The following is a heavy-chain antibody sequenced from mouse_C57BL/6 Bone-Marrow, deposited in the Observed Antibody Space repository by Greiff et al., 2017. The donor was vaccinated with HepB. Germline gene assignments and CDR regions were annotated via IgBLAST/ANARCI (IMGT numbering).Heavy chain of an antibody. J-gene: IGHJ2*01. V-gene: IGHV1-55*01. CDR3: ARSGGNYTEYYFDY. CDR1: GYTFTSYW. CDR2: IYPGSGST. Sequence: QVQLQQPGAELVKPGASVKMSCKASGYTFTSYWITWVKQRPGQGLEWIGDIYPGSGSTNYNEKFKSKATLTVDTSSSTAYMQLSSLTSEDSAVYSCARSGGNYTEYYFDYWGQGTTLTVSS. D-gene: IGHD1-1*02.